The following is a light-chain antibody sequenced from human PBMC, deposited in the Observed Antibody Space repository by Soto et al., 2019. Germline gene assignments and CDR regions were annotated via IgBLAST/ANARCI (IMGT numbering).Light chain of an antibody. V-gene: IGLV2-11*01. J-gene: IGLJ2*01. CDR2: DVS. CDR1: SSDVGGYNY. CDR3: GSYAGSYDVV. Sequence: QSALTQPRSVSGSPGQSVTISCTGTSSDVGGYNYVSWYQQHPGKAPKLMIYDVSKRPSGVPDRFSGSKSGNTASLTISGLQAEDAADYYGGSYAGSYDVVFGGGTKLTVL.